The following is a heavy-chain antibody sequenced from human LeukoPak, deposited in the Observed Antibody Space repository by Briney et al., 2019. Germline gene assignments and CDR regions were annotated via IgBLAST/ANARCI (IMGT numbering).Heavy chain of an antibody. D-gene: IGHD6-13*01. CDR1: GYTLTELS. CDR2: FDPEDGET. V-gene: IGHV1-24*01. J-gene: IGHJ6*02. Sequence: ASVKVSCKVSGYTLTELSMHWVRQAPGKGLEWMGGFDPEDGETIYAQKFQDRVTFTRDTSASTVYMDLSSLRSEDTAIYYCARARHRLYSPSWAMDVWGQGTTVTVSS. CDR3: ARARHRLYSPSWAMDV.